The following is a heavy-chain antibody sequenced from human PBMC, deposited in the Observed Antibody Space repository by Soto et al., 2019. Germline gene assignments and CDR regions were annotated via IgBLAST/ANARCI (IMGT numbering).Heavy chain of an antibody. CDR3: VKEVEPVRLVAFAL. V-gene: IGHV1-2*02. J-gene: IGHJ4*02. Sequence: ASVKVSCKAGGYTFTDYYIQWVRQAPGQGLQYMGWISPKSGGAAYAQKFRGRVTMTRDTSVNLAYLQMNSLRVDDTALYYCVKEVEPVRLVAFALWGQGTQVTVYS. CDR1: GYTFTDYY. D-gene: IGHD2-2*01. CDR2: ISPKSGGA.